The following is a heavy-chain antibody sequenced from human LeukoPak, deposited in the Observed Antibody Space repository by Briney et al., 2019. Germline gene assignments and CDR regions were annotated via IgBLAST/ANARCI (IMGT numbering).Heavy chain of an antibody. J-gene: IGHJ4*02. CDR2: IIPILGIA. CDR3: ARGTYDSSGYYLPPQNFDY. CDR1: GGTFSSYA. V-gene: IGHV1-69*04. D-gene: IGHD3-22*01. Sequence: ASVKVSCKASGGTFSSYAISWVRQAPGQGLEWMGRIIPILGIANYAQKFQGRVTITADKSTSTAYMELSSLRSEDTAVYYCARGTYDSSGYYLPPQNFDYWGPGTLVTVSS.